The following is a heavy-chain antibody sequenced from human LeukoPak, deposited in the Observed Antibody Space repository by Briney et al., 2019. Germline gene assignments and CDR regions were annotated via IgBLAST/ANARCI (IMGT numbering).Heavy chain of an antibody. CDR2: IYYSGST. Sequence: PSETLSFTCTVSGGSISSSSYYWGWIRQPPGKGLEWIGSIYYSGSTYYNPSLKSRVTISVDTSKNQFSLKLSSVTAADTAVYYCARDLYYDFWSGYYTGQDPYNWFDPWGQGTLVTVSS. D-gene: IGHD3-3*01. V-gene: IGHV4-39*07. CDR3: ARDLYYDFWSGYYTGQDPYNWFDP. CDR1: GGSISSSSYY. J-gene: IGHJ5*02.